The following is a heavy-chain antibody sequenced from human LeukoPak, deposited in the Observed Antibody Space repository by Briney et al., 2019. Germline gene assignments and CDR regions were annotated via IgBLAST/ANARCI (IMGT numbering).Heavy chain of an antibody. J-gene: IGHJ4*02. CDR1: GSTFSSYW. CDR2: IKQDGSEK. V-gene: IGHV3-7*03. CDR3: ARDRSSLYNGNYAF. D-gene: IGHD5-12*01. Sequence: GSLRLSCAASGSTFSSYWMSWVRQAPGKGLEWVANIKQDGSEKYYVDSVKGRFTISRDNAKNSLYLQMNSLRAEDTAVYYCARDRSSLYNGNYAFWGQGTLVTVSS.